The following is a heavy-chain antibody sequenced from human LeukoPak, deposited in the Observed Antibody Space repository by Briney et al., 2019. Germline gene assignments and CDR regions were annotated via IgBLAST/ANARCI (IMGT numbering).Heavy chain of an antibody. CDR2: IYYSGST. CDR3: ARSTGWLQEFDY. CDR1: GGSISSSSYY. D-gene: IGHD5-24*01. V-gene: IGHV4-39*01. J-gene: IGHJ4*02. Sequence: SETLSLTCTVSGGSISSSSYYWGWIRQPPGKGLEWIGNIYYSGSTYYNPSLKSRVTISVDTSKDQFSLKLSSVTAADTAVYYCARSTGWLQEFDYWGQGTLVTVSS.